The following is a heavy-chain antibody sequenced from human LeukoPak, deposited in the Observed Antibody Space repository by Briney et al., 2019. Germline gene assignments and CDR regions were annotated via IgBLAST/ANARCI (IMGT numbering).Heavy chain of an antibody. D-gene: IGHD6-19*01. CDR1: GFTFSTNS. CDR2: TSSGSSYI. CDR3: ARDSSGWYGDVGYYYYYMDV. V-gene: IGHV3-21*01. J-gene: IGHJ6*03. Sequence: KSGGSLTLTSAASGFTFSTNSWIWLPQAPGKGLEWVSSTSSGSSYIYYVDSVEGRFTISRDNDKNSLYLQLNSLRAEDTAVYYCARDSSGWYGDVGYYYYYMDVWGKGTTVTVSS.